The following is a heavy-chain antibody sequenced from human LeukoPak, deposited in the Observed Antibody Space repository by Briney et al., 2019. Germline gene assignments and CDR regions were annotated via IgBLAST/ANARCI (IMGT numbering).Heavy chain of an antibody. CDR1: GFTFSSYS. CDR2: ISSSSSYI. Sequence: PGGSLRLSCAASGFTFSSYSMNWVRQAPGKGLEWVSSISSSSSYIFYADSVKGRFTISRDNAKNSLYLQMNSLRAEDTAVYYCARGNSRGSSYGLDYWGQGTLVTVSS. V-gene: IGHV3-21*01. D-gene: IGHD6-6*01. J-gene: IGHJ4*02. CDR3: ARGNSRGSSYGLDY.